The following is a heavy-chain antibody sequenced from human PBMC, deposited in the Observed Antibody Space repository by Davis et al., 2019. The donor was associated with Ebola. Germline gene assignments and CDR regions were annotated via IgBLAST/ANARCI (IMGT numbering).Heavy chain of an antibody. CDR1: GGTFSSYA. V-gene: IGHV1-69*06. CDR3: ARDHILTGRNYGMDV. D-gene: IGHD3-9*01. CDR2: IIPIFGTA. J-gene: IGHJ6*02. Sequence: SVKVSCKASGGTFSSYAISWVRQAPGQGLEWMGGIIPIFGTANYAQKFQGRVTITADKSTSTAYMELSSLRSEDTAVYYCARDHILTGRNYGMDVWGQGTTVTVSS.